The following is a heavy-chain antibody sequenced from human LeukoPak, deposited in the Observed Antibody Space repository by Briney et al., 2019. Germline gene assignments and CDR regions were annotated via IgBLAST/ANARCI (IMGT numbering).Heavy chain of an antibody. CDR2: IRYDGSNK. CDR1: GFTFSSYG. D-gene: IGHD4-17*01. Sequence: PGGSLRLSCAASGFTFSSYGMHWVRQAPGKGLEWVAFIRYDGSNKYYADSVKGRFTISRDNSKNTLYLQMNSLRAEDTAVYYCANQNHDYGDPEGWFDPWGQGTLVTVSS. J-gene: IGHJ5*02. V-gene: IGHV3-30*02. CDR3: ANQNHDYGDPEGWFDP.